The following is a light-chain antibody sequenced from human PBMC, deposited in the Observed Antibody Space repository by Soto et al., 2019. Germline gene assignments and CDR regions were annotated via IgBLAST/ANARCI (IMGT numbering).Light chain of an antibody. CDR2: EVS. J-gene: IGLJ3*02. CDR3: SSFTSSSTRV. CDR1: SSNIGGNS. V-gene: IGLV2-14*01. Sequence: QSVMTQPPSVSAAPGQKVTISCSGSSSNIGGNSVSWYQQHPGKAPKLLIYEVSNRPSGVSNRFSGSKSGNTASLTISGLQAEDEADYYCSSFTSSSTRVFGGGTQLTVL.